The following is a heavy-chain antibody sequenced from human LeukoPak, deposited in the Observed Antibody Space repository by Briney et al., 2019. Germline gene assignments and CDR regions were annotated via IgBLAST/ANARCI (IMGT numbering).Heavy chain of an antibody. D-gene: IGHD2-2*03. CDR3: TRSLDK. CDR2: IKQDGSEK. Sequence: GGSLRLSCAASGFSFTTYWMDWVRRATGKGLEWVANIKQDGSEKNCLDSVKGRFTISRDNAHNSLYLQMNSLRVEDTAVYYCTRSLDKWGQGTLVTVSS. J-gene: IGHJ4*02. V-gene: IGHV3-7*01. CDR1: GFSFTTYW.